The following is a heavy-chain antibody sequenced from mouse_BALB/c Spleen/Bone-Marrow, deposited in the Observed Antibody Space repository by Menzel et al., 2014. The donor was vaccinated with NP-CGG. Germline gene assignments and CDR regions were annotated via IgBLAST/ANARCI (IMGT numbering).Heavy chain of an antibody. J-gene: IGHJ4*01. CDR2: IWAGGST. V-gene: IGHV2-9*02. CDR3: ARVGDSDYAMDC. CDR1: GFSLTHYG. D-gene: IGHD2-13*01. Sequence: VKLVESGPGLVAPSQSLSITCTVSGFSLTHYGVHWVRQPPGKGLEWLGVIWAGGSTNYISAFMSRLSISKDNSKSQVFLKIHSLQTDDTAMYFCARVGDSDYAMDCWGQGTSVTVSS.